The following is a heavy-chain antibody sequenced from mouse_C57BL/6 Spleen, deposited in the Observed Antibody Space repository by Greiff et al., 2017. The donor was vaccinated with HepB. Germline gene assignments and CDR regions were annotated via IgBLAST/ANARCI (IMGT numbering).Heavy chain of an antibody. Sequence: VQLKQSGPGLVKPSQSLSLTCSVTGYSITSGYYWNWIRQFPGNKLEWMGYISYDGSNNYNPSLKNRISITRDTSKNQFFLKLNSVTTEDTATYYCARDDGYPFDYWGQGTTLTVSS. CDR3: ARDDGYPFDY. CDR2: ISYDGSN. V-gene: IGHV3-6*01. J-gene: IGHJ2*01. CDR1: GYSITSGYY. D-gene: IGHD2-3*01.